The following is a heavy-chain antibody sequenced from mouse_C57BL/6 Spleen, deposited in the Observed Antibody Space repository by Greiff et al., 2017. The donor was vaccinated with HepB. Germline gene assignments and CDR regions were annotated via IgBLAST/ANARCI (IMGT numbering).Heavy chain of an antibody. D-gene: IGHD6-1*01. Sequence: EVQGVESGGGLVKPGGSLKLSCAASGFTFSSYAMSWVRQTPEKRLEWVATISDGGSYTYYPDNVKGRFTISRDNAKNNLYLQMSHLKSEDTAMYYCAREASSYYAMDDWGQGTSVTVAS. J-gene: IGHJ4*01. CDR3: AREASSYYAMDD. CDR1: GFTFSSYA. CDR2: ISDGGSYT. V-gene: IGHV5-4*01.